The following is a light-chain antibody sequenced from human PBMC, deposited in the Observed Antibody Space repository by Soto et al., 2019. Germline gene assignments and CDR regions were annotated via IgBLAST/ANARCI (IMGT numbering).Light chain of an antibody. CDR3: QQSHSTPSWT. V-gene: IGKV1-39*01. CDR2: AAS. CDR1: QSISSY. J-gene: IGKJ1*01. Sequence: DIHMTQSPSSLSAAVGDRVTITCRASQSISSYLNWYQQKPGKAPKLLIYAASSLQSGVPSRFSGSGSGTDFTLTISSLQPEDSANYYCQQSHSTPSWTLGQGTKVDIK.